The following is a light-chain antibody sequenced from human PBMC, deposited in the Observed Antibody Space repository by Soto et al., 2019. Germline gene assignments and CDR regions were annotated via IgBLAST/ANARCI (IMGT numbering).Light chain of an antibody. CDR3: SSYTSSSTL. CDR1: SSDVGSYNY. Sequence: QSVLTQPASVSGAPGQSITISCTGTSSDVGSYNYVYWYQQHPGKAPKLMIYEVSDRPSGISSRFSGSKSGNTASLTISGLQTEDEADYYCSSYTSSSTLFGTGTKLTVL. CDR2: EVS. V-gene: IGLV2-14*01. J-gene: IGLJ1*01.